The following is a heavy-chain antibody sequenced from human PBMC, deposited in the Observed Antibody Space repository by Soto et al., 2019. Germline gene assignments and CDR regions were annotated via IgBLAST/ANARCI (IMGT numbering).Heavy chain of an antibody. D-gene: IGHD3-9*01. CDR1: GYTFTSYG. Sequence: QVQLVQSGAEVKKPGASVKVSCKASGYTFTSYGISWVRQAPGQGLEWMGWISAYNGNTNYAQKLQGRVTMTTDTSTSTAYMELRSLRSDDTAVYYCARGVKERGTYYDILTGYYKSVSYFDYWGQGTLVTVSS. CDR2: ISAYNGNT. J-gene: IGHJ4*02. CDR3: ARGVKERGTYYDILTGYYKSVSYFDY. V-gene: IGHV1-18*01.